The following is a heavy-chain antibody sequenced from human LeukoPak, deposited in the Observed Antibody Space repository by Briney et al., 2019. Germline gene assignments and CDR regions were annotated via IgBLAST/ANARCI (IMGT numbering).Heavy chain of an antibody. CDR1: GFSLSNAW. D-gene: IGHD6-13*01. J-gene: IGHJ4*02. CDR3: TTIRAAGGL. Sequence: GGSLRLSCAASGFSLSNAWMIWVRQVPGKGLEWVGRIKSRTDGGTRDYAAPVKGRFTISRDDSKNTLYLQMNSLKTDDTAVYYCTTIRAAGGLWGQGTLVTVSS. CDR2: IKSRTDGGTR. V-gene: IGHV3-15*01.